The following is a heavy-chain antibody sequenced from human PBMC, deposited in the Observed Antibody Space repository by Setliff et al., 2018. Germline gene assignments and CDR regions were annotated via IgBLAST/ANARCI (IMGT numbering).Heavy chain of an antibody. CDR2: IYHSGST. CDR3: ARGMRDGYRSFHY. V-gene: IGHV4-38-2*01. D-gene: IGHD5-12*01. J-gene: IGHJ4*02. Sequence: PSETLSLTCAVSGYSISSGYHWAWIRQLPGKGLEWIGTIYHSGSTYFNPSLESRFTLSVDTSKNQFSLKLTSVIAADTAVYYRARGMRDGYRSFHYLGQGTLVTVSS. CDR1: GYSISSGYH.